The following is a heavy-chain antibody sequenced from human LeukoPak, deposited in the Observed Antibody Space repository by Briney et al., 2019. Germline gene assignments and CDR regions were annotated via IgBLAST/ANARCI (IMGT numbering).Heavy chain of an antibody. CDR2: IYHSGST. CDR3: ARRGGDTPLMWFDP. Sequence: KPSQTLSLTCTVSGGSISSGGYYWSWIRQPPGKGLEWIGYIYHSGSTYYNPSLKSRVTISVDRSKNQFSLKLSSVTAADTAVYYCARRGGDTPLMWFDPWGQGTLVTVSS. V-gene: IGHV4-30-2*01. J-gene: IGHJ5*02. D-gene: IGHD2-21*01. CDR1: GGSISSGGYY.